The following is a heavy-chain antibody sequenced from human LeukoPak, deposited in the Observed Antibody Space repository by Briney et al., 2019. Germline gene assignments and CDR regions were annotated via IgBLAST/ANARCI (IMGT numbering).Heavy chain of an antibody. CDR3: AKDRYNTAMVSFDY. CDR1: GFTFSSYS. D-gene: IGHD5-18*01. J-gene: IGHJ4*02. V-gene: IGHV3-21*04. Sequence: GGSLRLSCAASGFTFSSYSMNWVRQAPGKGLEWVSSISSSSSYIYYADSVKGRFTISRDNSRSTLYLQMNSLRAEDTALYYCAKDRYNTAMVSFDYWGQGTLVTVSS. CDR2: ISSSSSYI.